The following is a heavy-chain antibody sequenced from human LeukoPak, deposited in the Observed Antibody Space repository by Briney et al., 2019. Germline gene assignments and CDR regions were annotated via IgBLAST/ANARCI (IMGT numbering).Heavy chain of an antibody. V-gene: IGHV3-30*18. Sequence: GGSLRLSCAASGFTFRSYGMHWVRQVPGKGLEWVAVISYDGINKDYADSVKGRFTISRDNSKNTLYLQMNSLRAEGTAVYYCAKEMYCDPLTGYDYWGQGTLVIVSS. J-gene: IGHJ4*02. CDR2: ISYDGINK. CDR3: AKEMYCDPLTGYDY. CDR1: GFTFRSYG. D-gene: IGHD3-9*01.